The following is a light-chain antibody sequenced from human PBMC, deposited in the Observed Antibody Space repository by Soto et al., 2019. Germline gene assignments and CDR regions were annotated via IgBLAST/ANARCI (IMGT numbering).Light chain of an antibody. Sequence: QSALTQPAYVSGSPGQSITISCTGTSRDVGGYNYVSWYQQHPGKAPKRLISEVSNRPSGVSNRFAGSKSGNTASLTTSGIQAEQDADYDCSSYTSSSTPYVFGAGTKVTVL. CDR1: SRDVGGYNY. V-gene: IGLV2-14*01. J-gene: IGLJ1*01. CDR2: EVS. CDR3: SSYTSSSTPYV.